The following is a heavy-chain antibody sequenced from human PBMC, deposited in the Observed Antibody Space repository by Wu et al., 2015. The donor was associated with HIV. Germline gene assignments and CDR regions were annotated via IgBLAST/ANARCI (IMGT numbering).Heavy chain of an antibody. V-gene: IGHV1-69*05. Sequence: QVQLVQSGAEVKKPGSSVKVSCKASGGTFSSYAISWVRQAPGQGLEWMGGIIPIFGTANYAQKFQGRVTITTDESTSTAYMELSSLRSEDTAVYYCAISRPNIVVVVALNYGMDVWGPRGPRSPSPQ. J-gene: IGHJ6*01. D-gene: IGHD2-15*01. CDR1: GGTFSSYA. CDR2: IIPIFGTA. CDR3: AISRPNIVVVVALNYGMDV.